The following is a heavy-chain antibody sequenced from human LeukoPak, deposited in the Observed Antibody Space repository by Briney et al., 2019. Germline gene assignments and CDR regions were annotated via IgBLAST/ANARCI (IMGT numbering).Heavy chain of an antibody. CDR1: GGSFSGYY. CDR3: ARRAAGDYFDY. V-gene: IGHV4-34*01. Sequence: SETLSLTCAVYGGSFSGYYWSWIRQPPGKGLEWIGEINHSGSTNYNPSLKSRVTISVDRSKNQFSLKLSSVTAADTAVYYCARRAAGDYFDYWGQGNLVTVSS. D-gene: IGHD6-13*01. CDR2: INHSGST. J-gene: IGHJ4*02.